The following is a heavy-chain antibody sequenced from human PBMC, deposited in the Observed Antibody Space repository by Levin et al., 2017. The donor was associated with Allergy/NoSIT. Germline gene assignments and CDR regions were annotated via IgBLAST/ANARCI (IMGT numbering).Heavy chain of an antibody. Sequence: GESLKISCAASGFTFSSYWMHWVRQAPGEGLVWVSRIHGDGSSTSYADSVKGRFTISRDNAKNTLYLQMNSLRAEDTAVYYGARDLPGDLRASSVDYWGQGTLVTVSP. J-gene: IGHJ4*02. CDR3: ARDLPGDLRASSVDY. CDR2: IHGDGSST. CDR1: GFTFSSYW. D-gene: IGHD1-1*01. V-gene: IGHV3-74*01.